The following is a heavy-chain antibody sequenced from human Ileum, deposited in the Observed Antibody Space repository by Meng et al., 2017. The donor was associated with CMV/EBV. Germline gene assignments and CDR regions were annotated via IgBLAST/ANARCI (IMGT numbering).Heavy chain of an antibody. CDR3: ATKVLYEESWSDYRGYYDY. J-gene: IGHJ4*02. D-gene: IGHD3-3*01. Sequence: NAWVSWIRQAPGKGLEWVGRIKSKSAGGTEDYAAPVKGRFTISRDDSRNTFYVQMNSLKSEDTAIYYCATKVLYEESWSDYRGYYDYWGQGTLVTSPQ. CDR2: IKSKSAGGTE. V-gene: IGHV3-15*01. CDR1: NAW.